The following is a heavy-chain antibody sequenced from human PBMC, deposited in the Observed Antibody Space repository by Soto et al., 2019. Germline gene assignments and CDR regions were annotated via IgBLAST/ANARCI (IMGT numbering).Heavy chain of an antibody. CDR3: AKILVVPAASNDAFDI. CDR2: ISSSSSYI. D-gene: IGHD2-2*01. Sequence: GGSLRLSCAASGFTFSSYSMNWVRQAPGKGLEWVSSISSSSSYIYYADSVKGRFTISRDNAKNSLYLQMNSLRAEDTAVYYCAKILVVPAASNDAFDIWGQGTMVTVSS. CDR1: GFTFSSYS. V-gene: IGHV3-21*01. J-gene: IGHJ3*02.